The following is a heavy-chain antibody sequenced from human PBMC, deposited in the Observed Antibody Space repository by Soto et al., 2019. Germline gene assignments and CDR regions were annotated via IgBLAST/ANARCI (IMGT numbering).Heavy chain of an antibody. D-gene: IGHD6-19*01. Sequence: QVQLVESGGGVVQPGRSLRLSCAASGFTFSSYAMHWVRQAPGKGLEWVAVISYDGSNKYYADSVKGRFTISRDNSKNTLYLQMNSLRAEDTAVYYCARVSSGWAYYYYGMDVWGQGTTVTVSS. J-gene: IGHJ6*02. V-gene: IGHV3-30-3*01. CDR3: ARVSSGWAYYYYGMDV. CDR2: ISYDGSNK. CDR1: GFTFSSYA.